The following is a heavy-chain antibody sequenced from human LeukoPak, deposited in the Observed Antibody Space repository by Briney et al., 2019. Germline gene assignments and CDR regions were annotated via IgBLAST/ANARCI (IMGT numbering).Heavy chain of an antibody. D-gene: IGHD3-22*01. CDR3: ATLYYYDSSGDFGFDY. J-gene: IGHJ4*02. CDR1: GFSFIGYY. V-gene: IGHV1-69*05. Sequence: SVKVSCKASGFSFIGYYIHWVRQAPGQGLEWMGGIIPIFGTANYAQKFQGRVTITTDESTSTAYMELSSLRSEDTAVYYCATLYYYDSSGDFGFDYWGQGTLVTVSS. CDR2: IIPIFGTA.